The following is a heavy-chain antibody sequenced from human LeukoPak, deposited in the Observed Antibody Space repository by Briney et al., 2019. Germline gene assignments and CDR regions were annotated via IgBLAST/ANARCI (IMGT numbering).Heavy chain of an antibody. CDR1: GYTFTGYY. V-gene: IGHV1-2*02. CDR3: ARDLGSGWHFDY. D-gene: IGHD6-19*01. J-gene: IGHJ4*02. Sequence: ASVKVSCKASGYTFTGYYMHWVRQAPGQGLEWMGWINPNSGGTNYAQKFQGRVTMTRDTSISTAYMELSKLRSDDTAVYYCARDLGSGWHFDYWGQGTLVTVSS. CDR2: INPNSGGT.